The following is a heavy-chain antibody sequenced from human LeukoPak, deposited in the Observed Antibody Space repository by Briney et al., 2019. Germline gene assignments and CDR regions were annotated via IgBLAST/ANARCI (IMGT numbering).Heavy chain of an antibody. D-gene: IGHD1-1*01. Sequence: SETLSLTCAVSGYSLSSGYYWGWIRQPPGKGLEWIGSIYHSGSTYYNTSLKSRVTISVDTSKNQCSLKLSSVTAADTAVYYCAGSKSVRPYPIDYWGQGTLVTVSS. CDR3: AGSKSVRPYPIDY. V-gene: IGHV4-38-2*01. CDR1: GYSLSSGYY. CDR2: IYHSGST. J-gene: IGHJ4*02.